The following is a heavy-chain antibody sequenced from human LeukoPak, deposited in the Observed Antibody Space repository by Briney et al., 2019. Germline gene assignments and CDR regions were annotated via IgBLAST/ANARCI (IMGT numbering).Heavy chain of an antibody. Sequence: SETLSLTCTVSGGSISSYYWSWIRQPPGKGLEWIGYIYYSGSTNYNPSLKSRVTISVDTSKNQFSLKLSSVTAADTAVYYCARGPRLRFLEWLLCPNWFDPWGQGTLVTVSS. V-gene: IGHV4-59*12. CDR3: ARGPRLRFLEWLLCPNWFDP. CDR2: IYYSGST. D-gene: IGHD3-3*01. J-gene: IGHJ5*02. CDR1: GGSISSYY.